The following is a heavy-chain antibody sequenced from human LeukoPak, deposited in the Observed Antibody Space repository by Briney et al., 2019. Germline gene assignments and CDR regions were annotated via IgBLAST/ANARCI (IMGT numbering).Heavy chain of an antibody. Sequence: GGSLRLSCAASGFIFSNSAMHWVRQAPGKGLEWVAVISYDGSNKYYADSVKGRFTISRDNSKNTLYLQMNSLRAKGTAVYYCAKDIEEWLVKGGGCFDYWGQGTLVTVSS. D-gene: IGHD6-19*01. CDR2: ISYDGSNK. CDR1: GFIFSNSA. V-gene: IGHV3-30*18. J-gene: IGHJ4*02. CDR3: AKDIEEWLVKGGGCFDY.